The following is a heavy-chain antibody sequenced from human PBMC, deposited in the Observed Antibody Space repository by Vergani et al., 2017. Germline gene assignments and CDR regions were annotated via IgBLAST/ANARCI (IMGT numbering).Heavy chain of an antibody. CDR1: GYPFTSYY. CDR2: INPSGGST. V-gene: IGHV1-46*01. Sequence: QVPLVQSGAEVKKPGASVKVSCKAFGYPFTSYYMHWVRQAPGQGLEWMGIINPSGGSTSYAQKFQGRVTMTRDTSTSTVYMELSSMRSEDTAVYYCARDHTTDYYYMDVWGKGTTVTVSS. J-gene: IGHJ6*03. D-gene: IGHD4-17*01. CDR3: ARDHTTDYYYMDV.